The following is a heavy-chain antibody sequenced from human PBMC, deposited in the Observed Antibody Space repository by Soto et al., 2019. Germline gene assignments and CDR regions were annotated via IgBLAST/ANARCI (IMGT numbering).Heavy chain of an antibody. CDR2: ISAYNGNT. CDR3: ARDTYGDYVSLGAFDI. V-gene: IGHV1-18*01. J-gene: IGHJ3*02. D-gene: IGHD4-17*01. Sequence: QVQLVQSGAEVKKPGASVKVSCKASGYTFTSYGISWVRQAPGQGLEWMGWISAYNGNTNYAQKLQGRVTMTTDTSTSKAYMELRSLRSDDTAVYYCARDTYGDYVSLGAFDIWGQGTMVTVSS. CDR1: GYTFTSYG.